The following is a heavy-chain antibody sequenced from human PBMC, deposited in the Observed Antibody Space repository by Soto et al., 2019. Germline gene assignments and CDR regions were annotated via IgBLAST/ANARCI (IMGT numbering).Heavy chain of an antibody. J-gene: IGHJ6*02. CDR1: GYTFTGYY. Sequence: ASVKVSCKASGYTFTGYYMHWVRQAPGQGLEWMGWINPNSGGTNYAQKFQGWVTMTRDTSISTAYMELSRLRSDDTAVYYCARAGRGSGYYNFYYYGMDVWGQGTTVTV. CDR3: ARAGRGSGYYNFYYYGMDV. D-gene: IGHD3-3*01. CDR2: INPNSGGT. V-gene: IGHV1-2*04.